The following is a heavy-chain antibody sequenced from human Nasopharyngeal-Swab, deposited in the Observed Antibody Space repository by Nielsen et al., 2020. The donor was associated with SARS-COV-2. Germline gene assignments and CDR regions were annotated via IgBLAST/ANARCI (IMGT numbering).Heavy chain of an antibody. CDR1: GFIFSGSS. CDR3: ARAKDDSSGSLFDY. V-gene: IGHV3-73*01. D-gene: IGHD3-22*01. CDR2: IRSRASSYAT. Sequence: GESLKISCAASGFIFSGSSLHWVRQASGKGPEWIGRIRSRASSYATVYAASVKGRFTISRDDSKNTAYLQMNSLKTEDTAVYYCARAKDDSSGSLFDYWGQGNLVTVSS. J-gene: IGHJ4*02.